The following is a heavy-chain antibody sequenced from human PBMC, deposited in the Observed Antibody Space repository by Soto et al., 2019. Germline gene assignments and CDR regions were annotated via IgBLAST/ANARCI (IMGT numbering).Heavy chain of an antibody. J-gene: IGHJ6*02. CDR2: FSSSSNYI. D-gene: IGHD6-19*01. CDR3: ASEQWAGGMDV. Sequence: EVQLVESGGGLVKPGGSLRLSCAASGFTFSSYSMNWVRQAPGKGLEWVSSFSSSSNYIYYADSVKGRFTISRDNAKNSLYLQMNRLRAEDTAVYYCASEQWAGGMDVWGQGTTVTVSS. CDR1: GFTFSSYS. V-gene: IGHV3-21*01.